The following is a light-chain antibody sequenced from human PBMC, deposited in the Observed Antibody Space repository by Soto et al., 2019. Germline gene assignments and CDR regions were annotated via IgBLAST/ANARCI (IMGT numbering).Light chain of an antibody. CDR3: FSFTTTSTHV. Sequence: QSALTQPASVSGSPGQSITISCTGTNSDVGGYNYVSWYQQHPGKAPELMIYEVSHRPSGVSNRFSGSKSDNTASLTISGLQAEDEAHYFCFSFTTTSTHVFGTGTKVTVL. J-gene: IGLJ1*01. CDR2: EVS. V-gene: IGLV2-14*01. CDR1: NSDVGGYNY.